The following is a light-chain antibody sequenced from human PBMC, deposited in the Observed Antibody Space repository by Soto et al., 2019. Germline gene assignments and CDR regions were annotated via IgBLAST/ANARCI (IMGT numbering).Light chain of an antibody. V-gene: IGKV3-11*01. J-gene: IGKJ5*01. CDR1: QNLHSF. Sequence: EIVFTQAPATLSVSPGERVTLSWRASQNLHSFLKWYQQRPGQAPRPLIYDGSKREAGVPDRISGNGSGTDYTLTISSLEPEDFEVYDCQQRTRWPMTFGPGTRLEIK. CDR3: QQRTRWPMT. CDR2: DGS.